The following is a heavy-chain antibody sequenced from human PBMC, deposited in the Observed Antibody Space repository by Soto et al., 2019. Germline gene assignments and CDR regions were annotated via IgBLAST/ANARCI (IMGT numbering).Heavy chain of an antibody. J-gene: IGHJ6*02. D-gene: IGHD3-3*01. CDR1: GYTFTIYG. V-gene: IGHV1-18*01. CDR2: ISAYNGNT. Sequence: ASVKVSCKASGYTFTIYGISWVRQAPGQGLEWMGWISAYNGNTNYAQKLQGRVTMTTDTSTSTAYMELRSLRSDDTAVYYCASAPGQNYDFWSGPINYYYGMDVWGQGTTVTVSS. CDR3: ASAPGQNYDFWSGPINYYYGMDV.